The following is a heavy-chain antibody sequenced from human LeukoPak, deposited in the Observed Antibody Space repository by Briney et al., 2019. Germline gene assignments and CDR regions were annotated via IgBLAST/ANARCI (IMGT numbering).Heavy chain of an antibody. V-gene: IGHV4-30-4*01. CDR3: ARDLRGAHYFGY. CDR1: GGSISSGDYY. Sequence: TSQTLSLTCTVSGGSISSGDYYWSWIRQPPGKGLEWIGNINYSGTTQHNPSLKSRGTISVDTSKNQFTLKLSSVTVADTAVYYCARDLRGAHYFGYWGQGTLVTVSS. CDR2: INYSGTT. J-gene: IGHJ4*02. D-gene: IGHD4/OR15-4a*01.